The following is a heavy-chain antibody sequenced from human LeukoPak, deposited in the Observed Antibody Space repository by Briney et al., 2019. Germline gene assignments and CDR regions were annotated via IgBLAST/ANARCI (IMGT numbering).Heavy chain of an antibody. CDR2: ISAYNGNT. CDR1: GYTFTSYG. D-gene: IGHD3-22*01. J-gene: IGHJ4*02. Sequence: ASVNVSCKASGYTFTSYGISWVRQAPGQGLEWMGWISAYNGNTNYAQKLQGRVTMTTDTSTSTAYMELRSLRSDDTAVYYCASRYDSSGYYGYWGQGTLVTVSS. V-gene: IGHV1-18*01. CDR3: ASRYDSSGYYGY.